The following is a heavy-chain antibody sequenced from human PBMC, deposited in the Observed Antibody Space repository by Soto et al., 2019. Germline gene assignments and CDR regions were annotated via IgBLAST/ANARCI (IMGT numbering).Heavy chain of an antibody. CDR1: GGSITSYY. D-gene: IGHD1-26*01. J-gene: IGHJ4*02. CDR2: VFHSGIT. CDR3: ARDQNGSTYFDY. V-gene: IGHV4-59*01. Sequence: VQLQESGPGLVKPSETLSLTCTVSGGSITSYYWSWIRQPPGKGLEWIWYVFHSGITGYNPSLKSRVSISVDAAKNLFSLILIAVTAADSAVYYCARDQNGSTYFDYWGQGDLVAVSS.